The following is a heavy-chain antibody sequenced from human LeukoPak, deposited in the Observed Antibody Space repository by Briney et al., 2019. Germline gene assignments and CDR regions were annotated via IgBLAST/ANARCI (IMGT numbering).Heavy chain of an antibody. CDR3: ARTEGYCSSTSCYDLQD. D-gene: IGHD2-2*01. V-gene: IGHV1-18*01. Sequence: GASVKVSCKASGYTFTSYGISWVRQAPGQGLEWMGWISAYNGNTNYAQKFQGRVTITTDESTSTAYMELSSLRSEDTAVYYCARTEGYCSSTSCYDLQDWGQGTLVTVSS. J-gene: IGHJ4*02. CDR1: GYTFTSYG. CDR2: ISAYNGNT.